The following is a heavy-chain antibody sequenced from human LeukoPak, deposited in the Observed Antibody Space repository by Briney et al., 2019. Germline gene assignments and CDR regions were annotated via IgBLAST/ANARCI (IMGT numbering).Heavy chain of an antibody. CDR1: GYTFTSYD. CDR2: MNPNSGNT. Sequence: ASVKVSCKASGYTFTSYDINWVRQATGQGLEWMGWMNPNSGNTGYAQKFQGRVTMTRNTSISTAYMELSSLRSEDTAVHYCARGYSGYDSSDYYYYYMDVWGKGTTVTVSS. V-gene: IGHV1-8*01. CDR3: ARGYSGYDSSDYYYYYMDV. D-gene: IGHD5-12*01. J-gene: IGHJ6*03.